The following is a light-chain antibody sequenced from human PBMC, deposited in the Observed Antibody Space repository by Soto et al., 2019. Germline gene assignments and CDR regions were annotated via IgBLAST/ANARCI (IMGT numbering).Light chain of an antibody. J-gene: IGLJ3*02. CDR1: SSDVGGYNY. CDR3: SSYTTRHTWL. Sequence: QAVVTQPASVSGSPGQSITISCTGTSSDVGGYNYVSWYQQHPGQAPKLMIFDVSDRPSGVSNRFSGSKSGNTASLTISGLQPEDEADYYCSSYTTRHTWLFGGGTKLTVL. V-gene: IGLV2-14*03. CDR2: DVS.